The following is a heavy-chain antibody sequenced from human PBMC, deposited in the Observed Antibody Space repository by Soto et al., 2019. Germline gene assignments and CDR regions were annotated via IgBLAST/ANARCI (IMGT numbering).Heavy chain of an antibody. CDR3: ARGRVPVTACLDL. D-gene: IGHD1-1*01. V-gene: IGHV3-33*01. CDR2: IYCNEVNQ. Sequence: SGGSLRLSCAASGFTFSSYGMNWVRQAPGKGLEWVAGIYCNEVNQYYVDSVKGRFTISRDQTKNTLYLQLNSLRAEDTAVSYFARGRVPVTACLDLWGQGALVTVSS. CDR1: GFTFSSYG. J-gene: IGHJ4*02.